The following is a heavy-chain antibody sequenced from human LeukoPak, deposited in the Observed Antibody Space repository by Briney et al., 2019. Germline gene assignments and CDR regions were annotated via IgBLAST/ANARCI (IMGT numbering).Heavy chain of an antibody. CDR2: IYTSGST. V-gene: IGHV4-4*07. CDR1: GGSISSYY. Sequence: NPSETLSLTCTVSGGSISSYYWSWIRQPAGKGLEWIGRIYTSGSTNYNPSLKSRVTMPVDTSKNQFSLRLSSVTAADTAVYYCARESPQWLVSYYFDYWGQGTLVTVSS. D-gene: IGHD6-19*01. CDR3: ARESPQWLVSYYFDY. J-gene: IGHJ4*02.